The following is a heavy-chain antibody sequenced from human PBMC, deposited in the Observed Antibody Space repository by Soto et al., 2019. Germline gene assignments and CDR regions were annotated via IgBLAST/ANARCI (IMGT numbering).Heavy chain of an antibody. CDR3: ARLSAAGP. V-gene: IGHV3-30-3*01. CDR1: GFTFSSYA. D-gene: IGHD2-15*01. J-gene: IGHJ5*02. CDR2: ISYDGSNK. Sequence: GGSLRLSCAASGFTFSSYAMHWVRQAPGKGLEWVAVISYDGSNKYYADSVKGRFTISRDNAKKSLYLQMNSLRAEDTAVYYCARLSAAGPWGQGTLVTVSS.